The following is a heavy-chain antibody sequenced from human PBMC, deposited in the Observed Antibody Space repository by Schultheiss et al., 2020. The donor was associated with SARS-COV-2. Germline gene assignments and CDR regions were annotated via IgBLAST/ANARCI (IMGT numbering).Heavy chain of an antibody. V-gene: IGHV4-4*07. J-gene: IGHJ4*02. CDR1: GGSISSYY. CDR3: ARDHYYDSSGYLDY. D-gene: IGHD3-22*01. Sequence: SETLSLTCTVSGGSISSYYWSWIRQPPGKGLEWIGRIYTSGSTNYNPSLKSRVTISVDRSKNQFSLKLSSVTAADTAVYYCARDHYYDSSGYLDYWGQGTLVTVSS. CDR2: IYTSGST.